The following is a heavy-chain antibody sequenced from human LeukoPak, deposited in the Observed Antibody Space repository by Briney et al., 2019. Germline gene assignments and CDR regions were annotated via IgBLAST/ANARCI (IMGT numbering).Heavy chain of an antibody. CDR1: GFTFASNA. Sequence: GGSLRLSCGASGFTFASNAMSWVRQAPGKGLEWVSSITGSVGSTYYADSVKGRFTISRDISKNTLYLQMNSLRAEDTAVYYCAKAPYSSSWGIDYWGQGTLVTVSS. J-gene: IGHJ4*02. D-gene: IGHD6-13*01. CDR2: ITGSVGST. CDR3: AKAPYSSSWGIDY. V-gene: IGHV3-23*01.